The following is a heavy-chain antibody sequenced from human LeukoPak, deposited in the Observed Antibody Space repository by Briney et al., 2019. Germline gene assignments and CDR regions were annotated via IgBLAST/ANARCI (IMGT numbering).Heavy chain of an antibody. CDR2: INTVASYI. CDR3: MSAHGY. V-gene: IGHV3-21*01. J-gene: IGHJ4*02. Sequence: GGSLRLSCAASGFTFSSYSFNWVRQAPGKGLEWVSSINTVASYIYYADSVRGRFTISRDNAENSLWLQMNGLRAEDSAVYYCMSAHGYWGQGTLVTVTS. CDR1: GFTFSSYS.